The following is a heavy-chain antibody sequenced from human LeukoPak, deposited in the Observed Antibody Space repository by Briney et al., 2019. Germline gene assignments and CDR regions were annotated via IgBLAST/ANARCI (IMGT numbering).Heavy chain of an antibody. Sequence: PGGSLRLSCAASGFTFSSYSMNWVRQAPGKGLERVSYISSSSSTIYYADSVKGRFTISRDNAKNSLYLQMNSLRAEDTAVYYCARDGTYDFWSGYDAFDIWGQGTMVTVSS. CDR2: ISSSSSTI. J-gene: IGHJ3*02. V-gene: IGHV3-48*01. CDR3: ARDGTYDFWSGYDAFDI. CDR1: GFTFSSYS. D-gene: IGHD3-3*01.